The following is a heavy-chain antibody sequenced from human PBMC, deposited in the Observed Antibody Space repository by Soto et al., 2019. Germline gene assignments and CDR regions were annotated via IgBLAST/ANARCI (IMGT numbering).Heavy chain of an antibody. V-gene: IGHV3-15*01. Sequence: PGGSLRLSCAASGFTFSNACMSWVRQAPGKGLEWVGRIKSKTDGGTTDYAAPVKGRFTISRDDSKNTLYLQMNSLKTEDTAVYYCTTRNYYGSGSYYGGYYYYYYMDVWGKGTTVTVSS. CDR2: IKSKTDGGTT. CDR3: TTRNYYGSGSYYGGYYYYYYMDV. D-gene: IGHD3-10*01. J-gene: IGHJ6*03. CDR1: GFTFSNAC.